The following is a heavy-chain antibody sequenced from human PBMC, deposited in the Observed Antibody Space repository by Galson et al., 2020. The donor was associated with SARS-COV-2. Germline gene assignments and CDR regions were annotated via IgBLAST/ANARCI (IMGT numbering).Heavy chain of an antibody. V-gene: IGHV3-11*01. D-gene: IGHD3-9*01. Sequence: GESLKISCAASGFTFSDYYMSWIRQAPGKGLEWVSYISSSGSTIYYADSVKGRFTISRDNAKNSLYLQMNSLRAEDTAVYYCARIVVLRYVDWLPPGANYYMDVWGKGTTVTVSS. J-gene: IGHJ6*03. CDR1: GFTFSDYY. CDR2: ISSSGSTI. CDR3: ARIVVLRYVDWLPPGANYYMDV.